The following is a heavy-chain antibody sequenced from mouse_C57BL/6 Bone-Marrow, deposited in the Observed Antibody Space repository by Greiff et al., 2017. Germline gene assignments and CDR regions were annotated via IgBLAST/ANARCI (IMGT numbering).Heavy chain of an antibody. Sequence: VKVVESGPELVKPGASVKISCKASGYSFPSYYIHWVKQRPGQGLEWIGWFYPGSGNTKYNEKFKGKATLPADTSSSTAYMQLSSLTSEDSAVYYCASPSYYSNWYFDVWGTGTTVTVSS. CDR1: GYSFPSYY. J-gene: IGHJ1*03. CDR3: ASPSYYSNWYFDV. D-gene: IGHD2-5*01. CDR2: FYPGSGNT. V-gene: IGHV1-66*01.